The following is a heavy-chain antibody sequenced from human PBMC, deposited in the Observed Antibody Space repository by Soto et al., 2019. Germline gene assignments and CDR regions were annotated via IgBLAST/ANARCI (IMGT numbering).Heavy chain of an antibody. D-gene: IGHD6-13*01. Sequence: GESLKISCKGSGYIFTNYWIGWVRQMPGKGLEWMGIIYPGDSDTRYSPSFQGQVTISADKSINTAYLQWSSLKPSDAAMYYCARYGVMAAPAPPKDSYYYFGLDVWGQGTTVTVSS. CDR2: IYPGDSDT. J-gene: IGHJ6*02. V-gene: IGHV5-51*01. CDR3: ARYGVMAAPAPPKDSYYYFGLDV. CDR1: GYIFTNYW.